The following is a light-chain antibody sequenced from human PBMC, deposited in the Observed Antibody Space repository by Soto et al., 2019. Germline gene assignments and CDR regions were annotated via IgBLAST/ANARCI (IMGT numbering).Light chain of an antibody. CDR1: QSVSSN. CDR3: QQYNNWPPVT. CDR2: GAS. J-gene: IGKJ5*01. V-gene: IGKV3-15*01. Sequence: EIVMTQSPATLSVSPGGTATISCRASQSVSSNVAWYQQTPGQPPRLLIYGASTRATGIPDRFSGSGSGTEFTLTISSLQSEDFAVYYCQQYNNWPPVTFGQGTRLEIK.